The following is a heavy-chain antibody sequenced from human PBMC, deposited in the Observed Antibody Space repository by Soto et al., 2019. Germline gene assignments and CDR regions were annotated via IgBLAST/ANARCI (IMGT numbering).Heavy chain of an antibody. CDR1: GGSFSCYY. Sequence: PSETLSLTCAVDGGSFSCYYWSWIRQPPGKGLEWIGEINHSGSTNYNPSLKSRVTISVDTSKNQFSLKLSSVTAADTAVYYCARGRIYSNYGNWFDPWGQGTLVTVS. V-gene: IGHV4-34*01. D-gene: IGHD4-4*01. J-gene: IGHJ5*02. CDR2: INHSGST. CDR3: ARGRIYSNYGNWFDP.